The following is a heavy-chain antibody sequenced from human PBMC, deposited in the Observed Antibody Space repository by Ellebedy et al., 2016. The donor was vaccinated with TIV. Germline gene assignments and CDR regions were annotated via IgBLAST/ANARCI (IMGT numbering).Heavy chain of an antibody. V-gene: IGHV4-39*01. J-gene: IGHJ4*02. CDR2: IYYSGST. CDR3: ARPLRSTVTTSIYFDY. Sequence: SETLSLTXIVSGDSISSSSYFWGWIRQPPGKGLDWIGIIYYSGSTYYNPSLNSRVTISIDTSKNQFSLNLSSVTAADTAVYYCARPLRSTVTTSIYFDYWGQGTLVTVSS. CDR1: GDSISSSSYF. D-gene: IGHD4-17*01.